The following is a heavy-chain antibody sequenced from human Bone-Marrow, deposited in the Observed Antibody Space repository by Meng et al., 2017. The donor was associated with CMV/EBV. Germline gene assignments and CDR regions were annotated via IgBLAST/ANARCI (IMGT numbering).Heavy chain of an antibody. CDR3: ARDSGCGGDCTTAVYGMDV. J-gene: IGHJ6*02. CDR1: GGSFSGYY. CDR2: IYYSGST. V-gene: IGHV4-59*01. D-gene: IGHD2-21*01. Sequence: GSLRLSCAVYGGSFSGYYWSWIRQPPGKGLEWIGYIYYSGSTNYNPSLKSRVTISVDMSRNQFSLKLSSVTAADTAVYYCARDSGCGGDCTTAVYGMDVWGQGTTVAVSS.